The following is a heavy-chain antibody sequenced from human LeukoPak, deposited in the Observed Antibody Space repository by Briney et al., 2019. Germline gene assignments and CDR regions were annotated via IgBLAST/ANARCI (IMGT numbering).Heavy chain of an antibody. CDR1: GFTFSSYA. CDR3: AKGDLNVVVPAAIPLGIDY. CDR2: ISGSGGST. D-gene: IGHD2-2*02. J-gene: IGHJ4*02. Sequence: PGGSLRLSCAASGFTFSSYAMSWVRQAPGKGLEWVSAISGSGGSTYYADSVKGRFTISRDNSKNTLYLQMSSLRAEDTDVYYCAKGDLNVVVPAAIPLGIDYWGQGTLVTVSS. V-gene: IGHV3-23*01.